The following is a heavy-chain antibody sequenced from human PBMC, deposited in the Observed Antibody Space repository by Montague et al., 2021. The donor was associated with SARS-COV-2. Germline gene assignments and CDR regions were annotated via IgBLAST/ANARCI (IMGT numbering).Heavy chain of an antibody. V-gene: IGHV4-31*03. CDR1: GGSISSGGYY. Sequence: TLSLTCTVSGGSISSGGYYWSWIRQHPGKGLEWIGNIYYSGSTYYNPSLKSRVTISVDTSKNQFSLKLSSVTAADTAVYYCARATMIVVVIGAFDIWGQGTMVTVSS. CDR2: IYYSGST. J-gene: IGHJ3*02. D-gene: IGHD3-22*01. CDR3: ARATMIVVVIGAFDI.